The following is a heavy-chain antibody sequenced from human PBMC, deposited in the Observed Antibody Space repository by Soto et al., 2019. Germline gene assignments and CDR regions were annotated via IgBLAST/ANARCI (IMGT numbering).Heavy chain of an antibody. D-gene: IGHD3-3*01. V-gene: IGHV3-15*07. CDR1: GFTFSNAW. J-gene: IGHJ4*02. CDR3: TTDLSLPPFGVVIFEPGFDY. Sequence: GGSLRLSCAASGFTFSNAWMNWVRQAPGKGLEWVGRIKSKTDGGTTDYAAPVKGRFTISRDDSKNTLYLQMNSLKTEDTAVYYCTTDLSLPPFGVVIFEPGFDYWGQGTLVTVSS. CDR2: IKSKTDGGTT.